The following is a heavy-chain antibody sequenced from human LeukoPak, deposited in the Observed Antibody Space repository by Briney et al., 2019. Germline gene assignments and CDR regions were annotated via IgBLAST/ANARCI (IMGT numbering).Heavy chain of an antibody. CDR2: IIPIFDTA. D-gene: IGHD3-3*01. CDR1: GGTFSSYA. V-gene: IGHV1-69*13. J-gene: IGHJ5*02. Sequence: GASVKVPCKASGGTFSSYAISWVRQAPGQGLEWMGGIIPIFDTANYAQKFQGRVTITADESTSTAYMELSSLRSEDTAVYYCARDNEWLSPYNWFDPWGQGTLVTVSS. CDR3: ARDNEWLSPYNWFDP.